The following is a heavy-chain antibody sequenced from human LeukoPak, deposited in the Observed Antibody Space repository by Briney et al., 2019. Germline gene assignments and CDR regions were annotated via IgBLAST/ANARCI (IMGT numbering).Heavy chain of an antibody. CDR3: AKDYCSGGSCYSDY. V-gene: IGHV3-43D*03. CDR1: GFTFDDYA. J-gene: IGHJ4*02. D-gene: IGHD2-15*01. Sequence: TGGSLRLSCAASGFTFDDYAMHWVRQAPGKGLEWVSLISWDGGSTYYADSVKGRFTISRDNSKNSLYLQMNSLRAEDTALYYCAKDYCSGGSCYSDYWGQGTLVTVSS. CDR2: ISWDGGST.